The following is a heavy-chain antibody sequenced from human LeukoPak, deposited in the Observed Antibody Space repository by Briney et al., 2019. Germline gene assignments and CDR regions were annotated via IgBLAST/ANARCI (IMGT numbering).Heavy chain of an antibody. J-gene: IGHJ4*02. CDR3: AREDFWSGYDY. V-gene: IGHV4-61*02. D-gene: IGHD3-3*01. CDR1: GGSISSGSYY. CDR2: IYTSGST. Sequence: SQTLSLTCTVSGGSISSGSYYWSWLRQPGGRGREWSGRIYTSGSTNYNPSLKSRVTISVDTSKNKFSLKLSSVTAAVTAVYYCAREDFWSGYDYWGQGTLVTASS.